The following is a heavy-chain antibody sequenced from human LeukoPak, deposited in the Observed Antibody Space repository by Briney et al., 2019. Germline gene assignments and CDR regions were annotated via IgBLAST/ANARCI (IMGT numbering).Heavy chain of an antibody. CDR1: GGTFSSYA. V-gene: IGHV1-69*05. J-gene: IGHJ4*02. CDR2: IIPIFGTA. D-gene: IGHD3-3*01. CDR3: ARGTIFGVVITSGSGFDY. Sequence: GSSVKVSCKASGGTFSSYAISWVRQAPGQGLEWMGGIIPIFGTANYAQKFQGRVTITRDTSASTAYMELSSLRSEDMAVYYCARGTIFGVVITSGSGFDYWGQGTLVTVSS.